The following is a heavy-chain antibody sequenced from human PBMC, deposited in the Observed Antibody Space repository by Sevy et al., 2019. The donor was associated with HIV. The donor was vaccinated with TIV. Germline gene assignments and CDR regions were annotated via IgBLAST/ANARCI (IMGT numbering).Heavy chain of an antibody. CDR3: ARHGGLVDRGFDY. J-gene: IGHJ4*02. CDR1: GGSIGRNSYD. D-gene: IGHD3-10*01. CDR2: IFFSGRT. Sequence: SETLSLTCIVSGGSIGRNSYDWGWIRQSPGKGLEWIGSIFFSGRTNYATSLKSRVTISADKSKNQLSLQMRSVTATDTALYYCARHGGLVDRGFDYWGQGTLVTVSS. V-gene: IGHV4-39*01.